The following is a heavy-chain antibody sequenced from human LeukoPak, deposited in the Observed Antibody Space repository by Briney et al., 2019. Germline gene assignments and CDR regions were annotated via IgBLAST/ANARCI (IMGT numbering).Heavy chain of an antibody. Sequence: GGSLRLSCAASGFTFSSYEMNWVRQAPGKGLDWVSHISSSGSVIYYADSVKGRFTISRDNAKNSLYLQMHSLRPEDTAVYYCARVGHLDVWGKGTTVTVSS. CDR3: ARVGHLDV. V-gene: IGHV3-48*03. CDR1: GFTFSSYE. CDR2: ISSSGSVI. J-gene: IGHJ6*04.